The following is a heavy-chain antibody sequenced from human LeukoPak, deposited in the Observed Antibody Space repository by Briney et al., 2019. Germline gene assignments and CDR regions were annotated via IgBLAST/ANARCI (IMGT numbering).Heavy chain of an antibody. J-gene: IGHJ4*02. V-gene: IGHV4-39*01. CDR3: ARRDSSGWFYYFDY. CDR2: IHSSGNS. Sequence: SETLSLTCTVSGGSISGTDLYWGWIRQLPGKGLEWIGNIHSSGNSFCNPSLKSRVTISVDTSKNQFSLKLSSVTAADTAVYYCARRDSSGWFYYFDYWGQGTLVTVSS. D-gene: IGHD6-19*01. CDR1: GGSISGTDLY.